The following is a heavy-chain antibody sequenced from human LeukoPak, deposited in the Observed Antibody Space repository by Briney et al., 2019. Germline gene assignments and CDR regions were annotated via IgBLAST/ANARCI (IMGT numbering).Heavy chain of an antibody. J-gene: IGHJ4*02. V-gene: IGHV1-69*04. CDR2: IIPILGIA. CDR1: GGTVSSYA. CDR3: ARDHIAAAGTFGY. Sequence: ASVKVSCKASGGTVSSYAISWVRQAPGLGLEWTGRIIPILGIANYAQKFQGRVTITADKSTSTAYTELSSLRSEDTAVYYCARDHIAAAGTFGYWGQGTLVTVSS. D-gene: IGHD6-13*01.